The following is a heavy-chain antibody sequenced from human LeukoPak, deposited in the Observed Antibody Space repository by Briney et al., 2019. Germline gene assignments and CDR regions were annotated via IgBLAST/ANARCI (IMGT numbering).Heavy chain of an antibody. CDR2: ISGGGDST. CDR3: AKARGGSYYFDS. D-gene: IGHD6-13*01. J-gene: IGHJ4*02. Sequence: PGGSLRLSCVVSGFTFSSDAMNWVRQAPGKGLEWVSSISGGGDSTYYADSVKGRFTISRDNSKNTLYLQMNNLRDEDTAIYYCAKARGGSYYFDSWGQGTLVTVSS. CDR1: GFTFSSDA. V-gene: IGHV3-23*01.